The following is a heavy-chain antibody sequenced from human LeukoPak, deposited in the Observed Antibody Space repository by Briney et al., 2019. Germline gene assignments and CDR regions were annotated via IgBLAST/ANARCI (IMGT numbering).Heavy chain of an antibody. J-gene: IGHJ5*02. CDR1: GYIFSDFW. Sequence: GESLKISCKGSGYIFSDFWIVWVRQMPGQGLEWMGIIYPGDSDTRYSPSFQGQVTISADKSISTAYLQWSSLKASDTAMYYCARLSAGLGYCSGGSCYGGNWFDPWGQGTLVTVSS. CDR2: IYPGDSDT. V-gene: IGHV5-51*01. CDR3: ARLSAGLGYCSGGSCYGGNWFDP. D-gene: IGHD2-15*01.